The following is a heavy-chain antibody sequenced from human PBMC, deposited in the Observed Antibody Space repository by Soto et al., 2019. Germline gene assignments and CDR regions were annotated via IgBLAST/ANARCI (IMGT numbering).Heavy chain of an antibody. CDR2: IIPIFGTA. CDR1: GGTFSSYA. J-gene: IGHJ6*02. CDR3: ASTGYCSGGSCYPVSYYGMDV. Sequence: SVKVSWKASGGTFSSYAISWVRQAPGQGLEWMGGIIPIFGTANYAQKFQGRVTITADESTSTAYMELSSLRSEDTAVYYCASTGYCSGGSCYPVSYYGMDVWGQGTTVTVSS. V-gene: IGHV1-69*13. D-gene: IGHD2-15*01.